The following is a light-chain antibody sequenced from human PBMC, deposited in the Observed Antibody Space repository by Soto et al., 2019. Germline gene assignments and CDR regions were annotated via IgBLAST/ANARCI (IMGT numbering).Light chain of an antibody. J-gene: IGLJ1*01. CDR1: SSDVGGYNY. Sequence: QSALTQPRSVSGSPGQSVTISCTGTSSDVGGYNYVSWYQQHPGKAPKLMIYDVSKRPSGVPDRFSGPKSGNTASLTISGLQAEDEADYYCCSYAGSYNYVFGTGTKLTVL. CDR2: DVS. V-gene: IGLV2-11*01. CDR3: CSYAGSYNYV.